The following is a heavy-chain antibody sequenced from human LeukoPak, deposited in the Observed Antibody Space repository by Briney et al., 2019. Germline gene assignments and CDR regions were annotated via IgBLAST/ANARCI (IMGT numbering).Heavy chain of an antibody. V-gene: IGHV1-18*01. CDR1: GYAFTSYG. D-gene: IGHD5-12*01. J-gene: IGHJ4*02. CDR3: ARDGVATMGFDY. CDR2: ISAYNGNT. Sequence: ASVKVSCKASGYAFTSYGISWVRRAPGQGLEWMGWISAYNGNTNYAQKLQGRVTMTTDTSTSTAYMELRSLRSDDTAVYYSARDGVATMGFDYWGQGTLVTVSS.